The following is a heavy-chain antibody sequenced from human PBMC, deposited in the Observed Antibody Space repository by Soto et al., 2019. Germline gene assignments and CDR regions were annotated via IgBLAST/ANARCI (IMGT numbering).Heavy chain of an antibody. CDR1: GFTFSSYA. CDR2: ISGSGGST. Sequence: PGGSLRLSCAASGFTFSSYAMSWVRQAPGKGLEWVSAISGSGGSTYYADSVKGRFTISRDNSKNTLYLQMNSLRAEDTAVYYCAKGSVVVENYYYYYMDVWGKGTTVTVSS. V-gene: IGHV3-23*01. CDR3: AKGSVVVENYYYYYMDV. J-gene: IGHJ6*03. D-gene: IGHD2-15*01.